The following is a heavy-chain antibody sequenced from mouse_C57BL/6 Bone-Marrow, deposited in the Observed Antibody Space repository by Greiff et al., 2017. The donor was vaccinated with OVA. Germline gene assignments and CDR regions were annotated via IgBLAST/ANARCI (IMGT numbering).Heavy chain of an antibody. CDR3: ARKGDCYVDD. Sequence: EVNLVESGGGLVKPGGSLKLSCAASGFTFSSYAMSWVRQTPEKRLEWVATISDGGSYTYSPDNVNGRFTISRDNAKNNLYLQMSNLKSEDTAMYYCARKGDCYVDDWGKGTTLTVSS. D-gene: IGHD3-3*01. CDR2: ISDGGSYT. V-gene: IGHV5-4*03. CDR1: GFTFSSYA. J-gene: IGHJ2*01.